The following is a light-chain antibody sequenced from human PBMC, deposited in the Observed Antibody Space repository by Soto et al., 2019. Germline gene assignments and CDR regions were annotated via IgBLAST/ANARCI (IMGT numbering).Light chain of an antibody. CDR2: AAS. CDR3: QHYNDFPYT. CDR1: QSIGSW. J-gene: IGKJ2*01. Sequence: DIQMTQSPSTLSASVGDRVAITCRASQSIGSWLAWYQQKPGKAPKLLIYAASSLQSGVPSRFSGGGSGAEFTLTISSLQPDDFATYYCQHYNDFPYTFGQGTRVEI. V-gene: IGKV1-5*01.